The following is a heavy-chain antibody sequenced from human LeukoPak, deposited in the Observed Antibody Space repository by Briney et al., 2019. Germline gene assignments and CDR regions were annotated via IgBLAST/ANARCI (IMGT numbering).Heavy chain of an antibody. J-gene: IGHJ4*02. CDR2: ISGDGGTT. CDR1: GFTSDDYA. CDR3: AKDRGSSGNLFDY. D-gene: IGHD3-22*01. V-gene: IGHV3-43*02. Sequence: GGSLRLSCAASGFTSDDYAMHWVRQAPGKGLEWVSLISGDGGTTYYTDSVWGRFTISRDNSKNSLYLQINSLRTEDTALYYCAKDRGSSGNLFDYWGQGTLVTVSS.